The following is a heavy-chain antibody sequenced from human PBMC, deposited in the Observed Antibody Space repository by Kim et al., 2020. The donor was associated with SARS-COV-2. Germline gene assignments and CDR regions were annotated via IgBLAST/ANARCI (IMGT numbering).Heavy chain of an antibody. CDR3: ASELERLWSGYEGLASQH. J-gene: IGHJ1*01. CDR2: INWNGGST. D-gene: IGHD3-3*01. Sequence: GGSLRLSCAASGFTFDDYGMSWVRQAPGNGLEWVSGINWNGGSTGYADSVKGRFTISRDNAKNSLYLQMNSLRAEDTALYYCASELERLWSGYEGLASQHWGQGTLVTVSS. CDR1: GFTFDDYG. V-gene: IGHV3-20*04.